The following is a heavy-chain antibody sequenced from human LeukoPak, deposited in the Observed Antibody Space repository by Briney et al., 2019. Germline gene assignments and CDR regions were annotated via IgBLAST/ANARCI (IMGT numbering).Heavy chain of an antibody. Sequence: GGSLRPSCAASEFTFSSYWMTWVRQAPGKGVEWVADIKQDGSEKYYVDSVKGRLTISRQNAKNSLFLQMNSLRAEDTAVYYCARHRSGGSQDDAFDIWGQGTMVTVSS. D-gene: IGHD2-15*01. CDR3: ARHRSGGSQDDAFDI. V-gene: IGHV3-7*01. J-gene: IGHJ3*02. CDR1: EFTFSSYW. CDR2: IKQDGSEK.